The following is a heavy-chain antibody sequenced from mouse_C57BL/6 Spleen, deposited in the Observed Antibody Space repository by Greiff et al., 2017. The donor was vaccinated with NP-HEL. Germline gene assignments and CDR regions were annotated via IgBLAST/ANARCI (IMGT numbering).Heavy chain of an antibody. CDR1: GFTFTDYY. CDR2: IRNKANGYTT. V-gene: IGHV7-3*01. D-gene: IGHD2-4*01. J-gene: IGHJ4*01. CDR3: ARYGDYDFMDY. Sequence: EVKLMESGGGLVQPGGSLSLSCAASGFTFTDYYMSWVRQPPGKALEWLGFIRNKANGYTTEYSASVKGRFTISRDNSQSILYLQMNALRAEDSATYYCARYGDYDFMDYWGQGTSVTVSS.